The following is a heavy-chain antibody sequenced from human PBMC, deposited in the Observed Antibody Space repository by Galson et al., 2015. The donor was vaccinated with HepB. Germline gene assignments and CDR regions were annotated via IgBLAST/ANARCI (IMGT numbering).Heavy chain of an antibody. D-gene: IGHD2-2*02. CDR3: TKGGRAIPLYYFDY. Sequence: SLRLSCAASGFTFSSYAMSWVRQAPGKGLEWVSSISGSGDSAYYADSGKRRFTISGDNSKNTQYQLMNRMRADDTAAYYCTKGGRAIPLYYFDYWGQGTLVTGSP. V-gene: IGHV3-23*01. CDR1: GFTFSSYA. J-gene: IGHJ4*02. CDR2: ISGSGDSA.